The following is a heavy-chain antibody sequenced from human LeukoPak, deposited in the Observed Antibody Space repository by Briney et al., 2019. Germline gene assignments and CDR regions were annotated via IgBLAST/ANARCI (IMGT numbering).Heavy chain of an antibody. V-gene: IGHV5-51*01. D-gene: IGHD3-10*01. CDR3: LMRGWGGSGTYWDY. Sequence: GESLKISFKGSGYPFTNYCIGWVPPMPGKGPEWVAIIDPSDFDTKYSPSFQGRVNISADKSVTTAYLKWSSLQAPDTAMYYCLMRGWGGSGTYWDYWGQGTLVTVSS. J-gene: IGHJ4*02. CDR1: GYPFTNYC. CDR2: IDPSDFDT.